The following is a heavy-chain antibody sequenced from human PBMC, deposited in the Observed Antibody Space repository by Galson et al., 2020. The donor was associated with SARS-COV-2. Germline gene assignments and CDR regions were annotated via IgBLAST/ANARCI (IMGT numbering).Heavy chain of an antibody. CDR2: IKQDGSEK. CDR1: GFTFSSYW. J-gene: IGHJ4*02. V-gene: IGHV3-7*01. D-gene: IGHD6-13*01. Sequence: GESLKISCAASGFTFSSYWMSWVRQAPGKGLEWVANIKQDGSEKYYVDSVKGRFTISRDNAKNSLYLQMNSLRAEDTAVYYCARFRGFSSSWDPINDFDYWGQGTLVTVSS. CDR3: ARFRGFSSSWDPINDFDY.